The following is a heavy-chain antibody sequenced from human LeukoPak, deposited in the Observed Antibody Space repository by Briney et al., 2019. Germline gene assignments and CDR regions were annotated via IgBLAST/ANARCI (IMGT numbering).Heavy chain of an antibody. CDR3: AKDRGYYDSSGYSDAFDI. Sequence: GGSLRLSCAASGFTVSSNYMSWVRQAPGKGLEWVSAISGSGGSTYYADSVKGRFTISRDNSKNTLYLQMNSLRAEDTAVYYCAKDRGYYDSSGYSDAFDIWGQGTMVTVSS. V-gene: IGHV3-23*01. CDR2: ISGSGGST. CDR1: GFTVSSNY. D-gene: IGHD3-22*01. J-gene: IGHJ3*02.